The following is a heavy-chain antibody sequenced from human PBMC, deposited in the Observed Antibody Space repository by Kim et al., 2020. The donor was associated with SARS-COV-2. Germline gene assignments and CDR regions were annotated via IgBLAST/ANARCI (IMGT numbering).Heavy chain of an antibody. Sequence: GGSLRLSCAASGFTFSSYAMHWVRQAPGKGLEWVAVISYDGSNKYYADSVKGRFTISRDNSKNTLYLQMNSLRAEDTAVYYCARGTLWFGELFYYFDYWG. CDR2: ISYDGSNK. D-gene: IGHD3-10*01. CDR1: GFTFSSYA. V-gene: IGHV3-30*04. J-gene: IGHJ4*01. CDR3: ARGTLWFGELFYYFDY.